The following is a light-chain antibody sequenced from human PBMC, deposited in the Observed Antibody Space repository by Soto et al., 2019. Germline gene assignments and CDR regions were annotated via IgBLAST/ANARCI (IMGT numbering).Light chain of an antibody. CDR1: QSISIF. CDR3: QQRSNWLLT. Sequence: ETVLTQSPATLSLSPGERATLSCRASQSISIFLAWYQQRPGQAPRLLIYDASHRATGIPARFSGSGSGTEFTLTINSLQSEDFAVYYCQQRSNWLLTFGGGTKVDIK. V-gene: IGKV3-11*01. CDR2: DAS. J-gene: IGKJ4*01.